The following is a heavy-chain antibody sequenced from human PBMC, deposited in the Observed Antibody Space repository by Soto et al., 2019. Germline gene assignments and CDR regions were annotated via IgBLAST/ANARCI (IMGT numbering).Heavy chain of an antibody. Sequence: QVQLQESGPGLVKPSQTLSLTCTVSSGSINSGLYYWTWIRQHPEKGLEWFGYIDSRGNTSYTPSFKSRVDIAVDTSKNQFSLRVSSVTAADTAVYYCARARSGSYFVLEYWGQGAQVTGSP. D-gene: IGHD3-10*01. V-gene: IGHV4-31*03. CDR1: SGSINSGLYY. J-gene: IGHJ4*02. CDR2: IDSRGNT. CDR3: ARARSGSYFVLEY.